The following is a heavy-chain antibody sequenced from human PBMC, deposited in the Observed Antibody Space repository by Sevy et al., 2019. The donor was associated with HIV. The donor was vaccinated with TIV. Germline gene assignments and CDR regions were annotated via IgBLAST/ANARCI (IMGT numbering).Heavy chain of an antibody. V-gene: IGHV3-23*01. CDR3: AKHPDYDFWSYIGSSFDY. CDR2: ISGGNNNT. J-gene: IGHJ4*02. Sequence: GGYLRLSCAASGFTFNICGMAWVRQAPGKGLEWVSTISGGNNNTYYAESVKGRFTISRDNSKDTLYLQMNNLRADDTATYYCAKHPDYDFWSYIGSSFDYWGQGTLVPVSS. D-gene: IGHD3-3*01. CDR1: GFTFNICG.